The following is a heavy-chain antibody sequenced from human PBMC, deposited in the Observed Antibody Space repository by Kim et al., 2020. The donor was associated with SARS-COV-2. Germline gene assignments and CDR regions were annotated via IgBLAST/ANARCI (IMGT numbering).Heavy chain of an antibody. D-gene: IGHD2-15*01. Sequence: GGSLRLSCAASGFTFSSYSMNWVRQAPGKGLEWVSSISSSSSYIYYADSVKGRFTISRDNAKNSLYLQMNSLRAEDTAVYYCARDIHEDIVVVVAAPARVYWGQGTLVTVSS. CDR3: ARDIHEDIVVVVAAPARVY. V-gene: IGHV3-21*01. J-gene: IGHJ4*02. CDR2: ISSSSSYI. CDR1: GFTFSSYS.